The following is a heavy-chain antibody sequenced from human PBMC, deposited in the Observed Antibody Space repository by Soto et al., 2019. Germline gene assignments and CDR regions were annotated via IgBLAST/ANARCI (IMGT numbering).Heavy chain of an antibody. CDR2: ISYDGSNK. CDR1: GFTFSSYG. Sequence: GGSLRLSCAASGFTFSSYGMHWVRQAPGKGLEWVAVISYDGSNKYYADSVKGRFTISRGNSKNTLYLQMNSLRAEDTAVYYCAKVLWLRTYYYYGMDVWGQGTTVTVSS. CDR3: AKVLWLRTYYYYGMDV. V-gene: IGHV3-30*18. D-gene: IGHD5-12*01. J-gene: IGHJ6*02.